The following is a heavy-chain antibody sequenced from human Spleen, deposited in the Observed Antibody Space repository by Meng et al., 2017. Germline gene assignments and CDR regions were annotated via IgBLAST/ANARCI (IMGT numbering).Heavy chain of an antibody. CDR3: ARRYSSSSGTFAY. D-gene: IGHD6-6*01. V-gene: IGHV1-2*06. Sequence: ASVKVSCKASGYTFTAYYMHWVRQAPGQSLEWMGRINPNSGDTNFAQKFRGRVTMTRDTSISTAYMELSSLRSDDTAVYYCARRYSSSSGTFAYWGPGNLVHGAS. CDR1: GYTFTAYY. CDR2: INPNSGDT. J-gene: IGHJ4*01.